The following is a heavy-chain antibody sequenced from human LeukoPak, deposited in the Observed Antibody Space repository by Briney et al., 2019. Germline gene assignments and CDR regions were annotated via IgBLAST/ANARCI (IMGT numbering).Heavy chain of an antibody. J-gene: IGHJ4*02. D-gene: IGHD2-2*01. CDR2: INHNGST. CDR3: AGSWLPDSEVVPAAPDY. Sequence: SETRSPTCAAYGGSLSGSYWSWIRHPQGKGLEWIGEINHNGSTNYNPSLTSRVTISVDTSKNHFALKLSSVTAADTAVYYCAGSWLPDSEVVPAAPDYWGQGTLVTVSS. CDR1: GGSLSGSY. V-gene: IGHV4-34*01.